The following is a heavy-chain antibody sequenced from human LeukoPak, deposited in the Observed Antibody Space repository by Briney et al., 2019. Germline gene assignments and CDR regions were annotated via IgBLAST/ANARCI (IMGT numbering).Heavy chain of an antibody. Sequence: ASVKVSCKASGYTFTGYYMHWVRQAPGQGLEWMGIINPSGGSTSYAQKFQGRVTMTRDMSTSTVYMELSSLRSEDTAVYYCARTNLAYYYGSGSYPDYWGQGTLVTVSS. V-gene: IGHV1-46*01. CDR1: GYTFTGYY. CDR2: INPSGGST. J-gene: IGHJ4*02. D-gene: IGHD3-10*01. CDR3: ARTNLAYYYGSGSYPDY.